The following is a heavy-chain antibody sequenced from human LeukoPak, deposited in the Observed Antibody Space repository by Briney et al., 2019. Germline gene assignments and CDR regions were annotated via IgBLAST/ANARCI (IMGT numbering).Heavy chain of an antibody. CDR1: GFTFSSYA. Sequence: GGSLRLSCAASGFTFSSYAMSWVRQAPGKGLEWVSAISGSGGSTYYADSVKGRFTISRDNSKNTLYLQMNSLRAEDTAVYYCARDLGAAQYFDYWGQGTLVTVSS. CDR3: ARDLGAAQYFDY. CDR2: ISGSGGST. D-gene: IGHD1-26*01. V-gene: IGHV3-23*01. J-gene: IGHJ4*02.